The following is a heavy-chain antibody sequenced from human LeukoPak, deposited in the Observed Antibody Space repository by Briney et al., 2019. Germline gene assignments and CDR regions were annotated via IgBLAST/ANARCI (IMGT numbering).Heavy chain of an antibody. V-gene: IGHV4-39*01. D-gene: IGHD6-13*01. CDR1: GGSIISSSYY. Sequence: SETLSLTCTVSGGSIISSSYYWGWIRQPPGKGLEWIGSVYYSGSTYYNPSLKSRVTISVDTSKNQFSLKLSSVTAADTAVYYCARHWPIAAAGENWFDPWGQGTLVTVSS. CDR3: ARHWPIAAAGENWFDP. J-gene: IGHJ5*02. CDR2: VYYSGST.